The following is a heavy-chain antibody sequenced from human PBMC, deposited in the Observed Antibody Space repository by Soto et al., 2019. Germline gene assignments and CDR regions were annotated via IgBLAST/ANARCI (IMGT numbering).Heavy chain of an antibody. J-gene: IGHJ6*02. CDR2: IYYSGST. Sequence: SETLSLTCTVSGGSVSSGSYYWSWIRQPPGKGLEWIGYIYYSGSTNYNPSLKSRVTISVDTSKNQFSLKLSSVTAADTAVYYCARDRSGIAPYYYYYGMDVWGQGTTVTVSS. D-gene: IGHD3-10*01. V-gene: IGHV4-61*01. CDR1: GGSVSSGSYY. CDR3: ARDRSGIAPYYYYYGMDV.